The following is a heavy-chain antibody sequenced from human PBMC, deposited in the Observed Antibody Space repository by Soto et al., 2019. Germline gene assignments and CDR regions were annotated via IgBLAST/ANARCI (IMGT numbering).Heavy chain of an antibody. CDR2: INSDGSST. D-gene: IGHD6-19*01. Sequence: GGSLRLSCAASGFTFSSYWMHWVRQAQGKGLVWVSRINSDGSSTSYADSVKGRFTISRDNAKNTLYLQMNSLRAEDTAVYYCASPTGGPAYSSELNDYYYYCMDVWGQGTTVTVSS. J-gene: IGHJ6*02. CDR1: GFTFSSYW. V-gene: IGHV3-74*01. CDR3: ASPTGGPAYSSELNDYYYYCMDV.